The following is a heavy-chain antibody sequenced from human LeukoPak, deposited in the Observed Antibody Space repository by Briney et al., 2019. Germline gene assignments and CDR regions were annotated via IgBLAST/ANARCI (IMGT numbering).Heavy chain of an antibody. D-gene: IGHD2/OR15-2a*01. CDR1: GFTFSNYW. J-gene: IGHJ4*02. Sequence: GGSLRLSCVASGFTFSNYWMSWVRQAPGKGLECVANIKEDGSEKYYVDSVKGRFTISRDNAKNSLYLQMNSLRAEDTAVYYCATKSTGGWGIFDYWGQGTLVTVSS. CDR3: ATKSTGGWGIFDY. V-gene: IGHV3-7*01. CDR2: IKEDGSEK.